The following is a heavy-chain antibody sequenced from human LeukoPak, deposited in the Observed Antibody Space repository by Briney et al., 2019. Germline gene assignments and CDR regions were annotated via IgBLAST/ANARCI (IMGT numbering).Heavy chain of an antibody. D-gene: IGHD2-15*01. J-gene: IGHJ4*02. Sequence: PGGSLSLSCAASGFSFSNAWMRGVRQAPGKGLEGVGRIISKAGGETTDYAAPVKGRYNISREDSRNTVYLQMKSLKTEDTAVYYCSTHRTSSSCGLWGQGTLVTVSS. CDR2: IISKAGGETT. CDR1: GFSFSNAW. V-gene: IGHV3-15*01. CDR3: STHRTSSSCGL.